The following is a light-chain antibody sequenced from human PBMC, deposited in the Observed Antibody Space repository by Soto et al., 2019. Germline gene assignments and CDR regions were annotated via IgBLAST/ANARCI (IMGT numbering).Light chain of an antibody. Sequence: QSALTQPPSVSGSPGQSVSISCTGTSSDVGTYISVSWYQQPPVTAPKLIIYAVSNRPSGVPDRFSGSKSGNTASLTISGLQAEDEADYYCSLYISRSTSFVFGTGTKLTVL. J-gene: IGLJ1*01. V-gene: IGLV2-18*01. CDR2: AVS. CDR3: SLYISRSTSFV. CDR1: SSDVGTYIS.